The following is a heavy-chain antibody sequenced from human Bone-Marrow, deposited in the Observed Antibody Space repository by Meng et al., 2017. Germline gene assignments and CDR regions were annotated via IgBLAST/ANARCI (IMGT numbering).Heavy chain of an antibody. J-gene: IGHJ5*02. CDR2: ISWNSGSI. V-gene: IGHV3-9*01. CDR1: GFTFDDYA. D-gene: IGHD3-10*01. Sequence: EVQVVESGGGLVQPGRSLRLSCAASGFTFDDYAMHWVRQAPGKGLEWVSGISWNSGSIGYADSVKGRFTISRDNAKNSLYLQMNSLRAEDTALYYCAKGLWFGELLQNWFDPWGQGTLVTVSS. CDR3: AKGLWFGELLQNWFDP.